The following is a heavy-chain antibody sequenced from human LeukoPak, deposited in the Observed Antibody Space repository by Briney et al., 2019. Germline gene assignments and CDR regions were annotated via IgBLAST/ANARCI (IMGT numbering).Heavy chain of an antibody. V-gene: IGHV1-69*13. Sequence: ASVKVSCKASGGTFSSYAISWVRQAPGQGLEWMGGIIPIFGTANYAQKFQGRVTITADESTSTAYMELSSLRSEDTAVYYCARDLPRYYYDSSGLNRPFDYWGQGTLVTVSS. J-gene: IGHJ4*02. CDR3: ARDLPRYYYDSSGLNRPFDY. D-gene: IGHD3-22*01. CDR1: GGTFSSYA. CDR2: IIPIFGTA.